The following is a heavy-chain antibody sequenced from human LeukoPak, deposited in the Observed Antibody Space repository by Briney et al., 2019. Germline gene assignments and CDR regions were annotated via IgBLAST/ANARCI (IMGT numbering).Heavy chain of an antibody. J-gene: IGHJ3*02. CDR3: ARDLGSYYDSSGYYYPAFDI. Sequence: GASVKVSCKASGYTFTSYAMNWVRQAPGQGLEWMGWINTNTGNPTYAQGFTGRFVFSLDTSVSTAYLQISSLKAEDTAVYYCARDLGSYYDSSGYYYPAFDIWGQGTMVTVSS. CDR2: INTNTGNP. CDR1: GYTFTSYA. V-gene: IGHV7-4-1*02. D-gene: IGHD3-22*01.